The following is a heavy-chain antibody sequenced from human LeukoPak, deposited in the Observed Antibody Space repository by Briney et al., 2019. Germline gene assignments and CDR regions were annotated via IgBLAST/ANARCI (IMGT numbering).Heavy chain of an antibody. J-gene: IGHJ4*02. CDR2: IYYSGST. D-gene: IGHD6-25*01. V-gene: IGHV4-39*01. CDR3: ARRVGVAAAHYFDY. CDR1: GGSISSSSYY. Sequence: SSETLSLTCTVSGGSISSSSYYWGWIGQPPGKGLEWIGSIYYSGSTYYNPSLKSRVTISVDTSKNQFSLKLSSVTAADTAVYYCARRVGVAAAHYFDYWGQGTLVTVSS.